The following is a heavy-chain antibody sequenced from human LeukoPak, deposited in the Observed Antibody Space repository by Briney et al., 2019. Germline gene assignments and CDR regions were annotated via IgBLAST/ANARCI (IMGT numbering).Heavy chain of an antibody. J-gene: IGHJ5*02. CDR2: INHSGST. Sequence: ASETLSLTCAVYGGSFSGYYWSWIRQPPGKGLEWIGEINHSGSTNYNPSLKSRVTISVDTSKNQFSLKLSSVTAADTAVYCCARSGSSSWYSQYNWFDPWGQGTLVAVSS. D-gene: IGHD6-13*01. CDR3: ARSGSSSWYSQYNWFDP. CDR1: GGSFSGYY. V-gene: IGHV4-34*01.